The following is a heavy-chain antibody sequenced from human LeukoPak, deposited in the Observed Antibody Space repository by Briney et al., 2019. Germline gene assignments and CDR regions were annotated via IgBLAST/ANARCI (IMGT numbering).Heavy chain of an antibody. V-gene: IGHV4-59*12. J-gene: IGHJ4*02. CDR3: ARDIRGYSYGLDY. D-gene: IGHD5-18*01. CDR1: GGSISSYY. Sequence: SETLSLTCTVSGGSISSYYWSWIRQPPGKGLEWIGYIYYSGSTNYNPSLKSRVTISVDTSKNQFSLKLSSVTAADTAVYYCARDIRGYSYGLDYWGQGTLVTVSS. CDR2: IYYSGST.